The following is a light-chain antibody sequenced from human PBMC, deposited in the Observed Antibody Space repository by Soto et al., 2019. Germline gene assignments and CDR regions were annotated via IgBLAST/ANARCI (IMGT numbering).Light chain of an antibody. J-gene: IGKJ3*01. Sequence: DMQMTQSPSSVSASLGDRVTITCRASQDIHTWLAWYQQKPGQAPKLLIYGASHLQSGVPSRFSGSGSGTDFTLTISSLQSEDFATYYCQQANSFPVTFGTGTKVDVK. CDR2: GAS. V-gene: IGKV1-12*01. CDR3: QQANSFPVT. CDR1: QDIHTW.